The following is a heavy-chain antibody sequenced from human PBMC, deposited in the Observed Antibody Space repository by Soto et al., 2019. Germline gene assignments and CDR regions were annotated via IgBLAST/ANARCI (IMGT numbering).Heavy chain of an antibody. V-gene: IGHV4-59*01. D-gene: IGHD6-13*01. Sequence: SETLSLTCTVSGDSISRYFWSWIRQPPGKGLEWIGYIYYSGTTNYNPPLKSRVTISLDTSKNQLSLELTSVTAADTAVYYCAREVAAAAHYLDYWGQGTLVTVSS. CDR3: AREVAAAAHYLDY. CDR1: GDSISRYF. CDR2: IYYSGTT. J-gene: IGHJ4*02.